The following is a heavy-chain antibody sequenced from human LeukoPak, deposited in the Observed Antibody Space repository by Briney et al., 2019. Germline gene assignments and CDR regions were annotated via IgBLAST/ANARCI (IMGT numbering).Heavy chain of an antibody. Sequence: EPSETLSLTCAVYGGSFSGYYWSWIRQPPGKGLEWIGEINHSGSTNYNPSLKSRVTISVDTSKNQFSLKLSSVTAADTAVYYCARGGRGYYYYYGMDVWGQGTTVTVSS. V-gene: IGHV4-34*01. J-gene: IGHJ6*02. CDR3: ARGGRGYYYYYGMDV. CDR2: INHSGST. CDR1: GGSFSGYY.